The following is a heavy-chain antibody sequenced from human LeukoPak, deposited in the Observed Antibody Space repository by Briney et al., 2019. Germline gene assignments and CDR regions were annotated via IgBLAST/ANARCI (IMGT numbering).Heavy chain of an antibody. CDR1: GFTFSSYS. Sequence: GGSLRLSCAASGFTFSSYSMNWVRQAPGRGLEWVSAISGSGGITYYADSVKGRFTISRDNSKNTLYLQMNSLRAEDTAVYYCAKGSCSNGVCYTDYWGQGTLVTVSS. CDR2: ISGSGGIT. D-gene: IGHD2-8*01. J-gene: IGHJ4*02. V-gene: IGHV3-23*01. CDR3: AKGSCSNGVCYTDY.